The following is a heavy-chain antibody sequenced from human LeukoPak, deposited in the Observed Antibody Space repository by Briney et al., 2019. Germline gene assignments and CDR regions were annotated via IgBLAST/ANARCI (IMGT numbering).Heavy chain of an antibody. Sequence: PGGSLRLSCAASGFTISTYSMSWVRQTPEKGLEWVAFIYTGGGTFYPESMKGRFTISRDTSKNTLYLQMNSLRPEDTAVYYCARDNIGSLDYWGQGTLVTVSS. CDR2: IYTGGGT. D-gene: IGHD1-1*01. CDR1: GFTISTYS. CDR3: ARDNIGSLDY. V-gene: IGHV3-66*02. J-gene: IGHJ4*02.